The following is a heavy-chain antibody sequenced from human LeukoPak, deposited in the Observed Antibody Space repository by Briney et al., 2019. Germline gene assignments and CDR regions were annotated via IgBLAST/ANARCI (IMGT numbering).Heavy chain of an antibody. CDR2: IIPIFGTA. Sequence: ASVKVSCKASGGTFRSYVFSWVRQAPGQGLEWMGGIIPIFGTANYAQKFQGRVTITADKSTSTAYMELNSLRSEDTAVYYCATWAGYCSSTSCITFDYWGQGTLVTVSS. CDR1: GGTFRSYV. D-gene: IGHD2-2*03. J-gene: IGHJ4*02. V-gene: IGHV1-69*06. CDR3: ATWAGYCSSTSCITFDY.